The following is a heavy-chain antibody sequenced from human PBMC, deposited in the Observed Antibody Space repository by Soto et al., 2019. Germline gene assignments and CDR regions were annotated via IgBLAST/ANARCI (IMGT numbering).Heavy chain of an antibody. CDR2: IKSKADGGTT. V-gene: IGHV3-15*01. J-gene: IGHJ1*01. CDR1: GFTFSNAW. D-gene: IGHD2-21*02. Sequence: EVQLVESGGGLVKPGGSLRLSCAASGFTFSNAWMTWVRQAPGKGLEWVGHIKSKADGGTTDYAAPVTGRFSISRDDSKSTLYLQMNTLETEDTAVYYCFTEKGDHVGAEYFQHWGQGTLVTVSS. CDR3: FTEKGDHVGAEYFQH.